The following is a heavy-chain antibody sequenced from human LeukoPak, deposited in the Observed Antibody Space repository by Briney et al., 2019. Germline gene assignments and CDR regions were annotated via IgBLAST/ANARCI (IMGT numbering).Heavy chain of an antibody. V-gene: IGHV1-8*03. D-gene: IGHD2-2*01. CDR3: ARLGMYCSSTSCYPDAFDI. CDR1: GYTFTSYD. CDR2: MNPNSGNT. J-gene: IGHJ3*02. Sequence: ASVKVSCKASGYTFTSYDINWVRQATGQGLEWMGWMNPNSGNTGYAQKFQGRVTITRNTSISTAYMELSSLRSEDTAVYYCARLGMYCSSTSCYPDAFDIWGQGTMVTVSS.